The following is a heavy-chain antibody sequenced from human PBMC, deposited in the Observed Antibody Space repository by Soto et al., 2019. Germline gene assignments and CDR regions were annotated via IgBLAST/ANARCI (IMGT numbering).Heavy chain of an antibody. CDR2: ISAYNGNT. V-gene: IGHV1-18*01. Sequence: ASVKVSCKASGYTFTIYGISWVRQAPGQGLEWMGWISAYNGNTNYAQKLQGRVTMTTDTSTSTAYMELRSLRPDDTAVYYCARVRFYDSSGLDAFDIWGQGTMVTVSS. CDR1: GYTFTIYG. D-gene: IGHD3-22*01. J-gene: IGHJ3*02. CDR3: ARVRFYDSSGLDAFDI.